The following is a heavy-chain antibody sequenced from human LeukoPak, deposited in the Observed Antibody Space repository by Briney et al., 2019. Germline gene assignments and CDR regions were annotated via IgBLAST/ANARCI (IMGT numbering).Heavy chain of an antibody. J-gene: IGHJ4*02. CDR2: IFSDDSNT. CDR1: GFSFCRSW. V-gene: IGHV5-51*01. CDR3: ARQTRRTAMEDRRIDY. Sequence: GGSLKVSCSASGFSFCRSWIGGGRQDPGKGLEWEGNIFSDDSNTGYNPSFQGQVTMSADKSVSTAYLQWSSLKASDTAIYYCARQTRRTAMEDRRIDYWGQGTLVIVSS. D-gene: IGHD1-1*01.